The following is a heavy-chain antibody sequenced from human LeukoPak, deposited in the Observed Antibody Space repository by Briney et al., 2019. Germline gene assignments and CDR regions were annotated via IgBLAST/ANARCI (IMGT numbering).Heavy chain of an antibody. V-gene: IGHV1-69*06. CDR3: ASKEDYYDSSGYYY. CDR2: IIPIFGTA. Sequence: GASVKVSCKASGGTFSSYAISWVRQAPGQGLEWMGGIIPIFGTANYAQKFQGRVTITADKSTSTAYMELSSLRSEDTAVYYCASKEDYYDSSGYYYWGQGTLVTVSS. CDR1: GGTFSSYA. D-gene: IGHD3-22*01. J-gene: IGHJ4*02.